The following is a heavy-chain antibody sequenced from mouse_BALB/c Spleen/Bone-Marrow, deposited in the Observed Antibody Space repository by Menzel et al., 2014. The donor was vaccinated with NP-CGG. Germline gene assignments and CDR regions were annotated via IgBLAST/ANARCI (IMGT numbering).Heavy chain of an antibody. CDR3: ARGDSSGRGFAY. Sequence: EVMLVESGGGLVQPGGSRKLSCAASGFTFSSFGMHWVRQAPEKGLGWVAYISSGSSTIYYADTVKGRFTISRDNPKNTLFLQMTSLRAEDAAMYYCARGDSSGRGFAYWGQGTLVTVSA. J-gene: IGHJ3*01. CDR1: GFTFSSFG. CDR2: ISSGSSTI. V-gene: IGHV5-17*02. D-gene: IGHD3-2*01.